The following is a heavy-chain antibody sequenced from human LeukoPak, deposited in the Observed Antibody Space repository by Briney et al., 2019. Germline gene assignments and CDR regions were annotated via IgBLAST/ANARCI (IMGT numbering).Heavy chain of an antibody. V-gene: IGHV1-2*02. J-gene: IGHJ1*01. CDR1: GYTFTGYY. D-gene: IGHD4-17*01. CDR2: INPNSGGT. Sequence: GASVKVSCKASGYTFTGYYMHWVRQAPGQGLEWMGWINPNSGGTNYAQKFQGRVTMTRDTSISTAYMELSRLRSDDTAVYYCASDINPGYGDYEYFQHWGQGTLVTVSS. CDR3: ASDINPGYGDYEYFQH.